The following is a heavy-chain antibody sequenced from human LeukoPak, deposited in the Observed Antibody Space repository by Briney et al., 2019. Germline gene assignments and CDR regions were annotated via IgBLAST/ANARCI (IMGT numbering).Heavy chain of an antibody. J-gene: IGHJ5*02. CDR2: LCGSGEPT. CDR1: GFTFRSSA. V-gene: IGHV3-23*01. D-gene: IGHD3-9*01. Sequence: GGSLRLSCAASGFTFRSSAMSWVRQAAGQGREAVSALCGSGEPTYYADSVRGRFTISRDNYINPLYLQMNSLRAADTAVYFCAKNSVTAHDILTGYLDHWGQGILVTVSS. CDR3: AKNSVTAHDILTGYLDH.